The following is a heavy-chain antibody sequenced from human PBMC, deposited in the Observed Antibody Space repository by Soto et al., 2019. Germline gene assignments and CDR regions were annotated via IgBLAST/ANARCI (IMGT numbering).Heavy chain of an antibody. J-gene: IGHJ4*02. V-gene: IGHV3-21*06. CDR1: GFIFTRYS. CDR2: ISSTTNYI. CDR3: ARESEDLTSNFDY. Sequence: GGSLRLSCAASGFIFTRYSMNWVRQAPGKGLEWVSSISSTTNYIYYGDSMKGRFTISRDNAKNSLYLEMNSLRAEDTAVYYCARESEDLTSNFDYWGQGTLVTVSS.